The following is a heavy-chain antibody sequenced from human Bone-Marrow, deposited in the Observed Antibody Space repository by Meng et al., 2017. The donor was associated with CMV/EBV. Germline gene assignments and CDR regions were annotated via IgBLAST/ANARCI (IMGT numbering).Heavy chain of an antibody. V-gene: IGHV1-69*05. CDR2: LIPIFGTA. CDR3: ARQPTHDFWSGYYQNWFDP. Sequence: FSSDAISWVRQAHEQGLEWMEGLIPIFGTASYAQKFQGRVTITTDESTSTAYMELSSLRSEDTAVYYCARQPTHDFWSGYYQNWFDPWGQGTLVTVSS. J-gene: IGHJ5*02. CDR1: FSSDA. D-gene: IGHD3-3*01.